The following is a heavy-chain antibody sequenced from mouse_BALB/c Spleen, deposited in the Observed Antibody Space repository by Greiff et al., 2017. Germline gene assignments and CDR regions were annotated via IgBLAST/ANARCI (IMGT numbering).Heavy chain of an antibody. D-gene: IGHD2-1*01. Sequence: EVKLMESGGGLVQPGGSLKLSCAASGFTFSSYAMSWVRQTPEKRLEWVASISSGGSTYYPDSVKGRFNISRDNARNILYLQMSSLRSEDTAMYYSARGGGKPYYAMDYWGQGTSVTVSA. V-gene: IGHV5-6-5*01. J-gene: IGHJ4*01. CDR1: GFTFSSYA. CDR2: ISSGGST. CDR3: ARGGGKPYYAMDY.